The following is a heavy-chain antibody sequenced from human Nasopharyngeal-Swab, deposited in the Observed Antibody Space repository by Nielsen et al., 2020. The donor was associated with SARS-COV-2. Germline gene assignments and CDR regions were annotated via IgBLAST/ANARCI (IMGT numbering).Heavy chain of an antibody. J-gene: IGHJ4*02. CDR2: IRGSGGST. Sequence: GGSLRLSCTASGFTFSSYAMSWVRQAPGKGLEWVSDIRGSGGSTYYAESVKGRFTISRDNSKNTLYLQMSSLRAEDTAIYYCAKDLGVESPLWFDYWGQGTLLTVSS. CDR1: GFTFSSYA. D-gene: IGHD4-23*01. V-gene: IGHV3-23*01. CDR3: AKDLGVESPLWFDY.